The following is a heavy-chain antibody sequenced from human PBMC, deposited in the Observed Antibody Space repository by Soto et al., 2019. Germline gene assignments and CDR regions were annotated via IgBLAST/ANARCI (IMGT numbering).Heavy chain of an antibody. J-gene: IGHJ4*02. V-gene: IGHV4-30-2*01. CDR1: GGSISSGGYS. CDR2: IYHSGST. D-gene: IGHD3-22*01. CDR3: ARRGVDYYDSSGYYFSPYYFDY. Sequence: QLQLQESGSGLVKPSQTLSLTCAVSGGSISSGGYSWSWIRQPPGKGLEWIGYIYHSGSTYYNPSLKSRVTISVDRSKNQFSLKLSSVTAADTAVYYCARRGVDYYDSSGYYFSPYYFDYWGQGTLVTVSS.